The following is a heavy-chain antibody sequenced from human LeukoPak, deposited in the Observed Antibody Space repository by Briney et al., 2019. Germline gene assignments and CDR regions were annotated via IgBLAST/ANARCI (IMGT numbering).Heavy chain of an antibody. CDR3: AKRSRRLTVVRGVPREDV. CDR2: ISGNGGST. D-gene: IGHD3-10*01. J-gene: IGHJ6*02. CDR1: GFTFSSSA. V-gene: IGHV3-23*01. Sequence: PGGSLRLSCAASGFTFSSSAMSWVRQAPGKGLEWVSAISGNGGSTYYADSVKGRFTISRDNSKNTLYLQMNSLRAEDTAVYYCAKRSRRLTVVRGVPREDVWGQGTSVTVSS.